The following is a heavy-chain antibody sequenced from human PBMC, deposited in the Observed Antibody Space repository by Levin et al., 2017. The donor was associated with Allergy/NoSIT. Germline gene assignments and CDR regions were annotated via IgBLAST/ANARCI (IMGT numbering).Heavy chain of an antibody. CDR2: IYYSGST. V-gene: IGHV4-59*08. CDR1: GGSISSSY. CDR3: ARTKYSSSWYVEDY. Sequence: SQTLSLTCTVSGGSISSSYWSWIRQPPGKGLEWIGYIYYSGSTNYNPSLKSRVTISVDTSKNQFSLKLSSVTAADTAVYYCARTKYSSSWYVEDYWGQGTLVTVSS. D-gene: IGHD6-13*01. J-gene: IGHJ4*02.